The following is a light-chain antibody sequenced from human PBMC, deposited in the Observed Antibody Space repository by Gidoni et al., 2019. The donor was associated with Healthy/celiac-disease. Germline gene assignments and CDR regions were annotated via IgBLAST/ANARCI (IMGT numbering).Light chain of an antibody. Sequence: TQSPHTLSLPPGARATLTCRASPSLSSSYLAWYQQKPGQAPRLLIYGASSRATGTPDRFSGSGSGTDFTLTISRLEPEDFAVYYCQQYGSSPPYTFGQGTKLEIK. CDR1: PSLSSSY. J-gene: IGKJ2*01. CDR3: QQYGSSPPYT. V-gene: IGKV3-20*01. CDR2: GAS.